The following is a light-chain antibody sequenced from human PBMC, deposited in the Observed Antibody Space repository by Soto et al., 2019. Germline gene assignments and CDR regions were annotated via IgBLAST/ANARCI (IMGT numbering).Light chain of an antibody. V-gene: IGKV3-15*01. Sequence: EIVMTQSPATLSVSPGEGATLSCRASQSVSSKIAWFQQKPGQAPRLLIYGASTRATGIPARFSGSGSGTEFTLTISGLQSEDFAVYYCQQYNNWPPFTFGQGTKLEIK. J-gene: IGKJ2*01. CDR3: QQYNNWPPFT. CDR1: QSVSSK. CDR2: GAS.